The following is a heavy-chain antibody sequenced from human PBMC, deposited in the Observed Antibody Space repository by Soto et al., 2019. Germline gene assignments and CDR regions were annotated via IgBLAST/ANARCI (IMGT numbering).Heavy chain of an antibody. CDR2: INTYNGNT. V-gene: IGHV1-18*01. D-gene: IGHD6-25*01. CDR1: GYTFTTYS. Sequence: QVQLVQSGAEVKKPGASVKVSCTASGYTFTTYSINWVRQAPGQGLEWMGWINTYNGNTNSAQKFQGRLTITTDTPTSTAYMELRSLRSDDTAVYYCASLPPPSGLGSGGQGTLVTVSS. CDR3: ASLPPPSGLGS. J-gene: IGHJ4*02.